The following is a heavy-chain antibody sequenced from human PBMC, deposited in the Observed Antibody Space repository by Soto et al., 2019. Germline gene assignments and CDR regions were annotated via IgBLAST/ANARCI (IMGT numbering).Heavy chain of an antibody. V-gene: IGHV4-59*01. J-gene: IGHJ4*02. CDR2: IYYSGST. D-gene: IGHD7-27*01. CDR3: ADTTGGY. Sequence: QVQLQESGPGLVKPSETLSLTCTVSGGSISSYYWSWIRQPPGKGLEWIGYIYYSGSTNYNPSLMSRVTISVDTSKNQFSLKLSSVTAADTAVYYCADTTGGYWGQGTLVTVSS. CDR1: GGSISSYY.